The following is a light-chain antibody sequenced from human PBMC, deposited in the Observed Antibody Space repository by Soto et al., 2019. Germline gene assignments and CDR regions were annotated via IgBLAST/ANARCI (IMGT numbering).Light chain of an antibody. V-gene: IGLV2-11*01. Sequence: QSALTQPRSVYGSPGQSVTISCTGTSSDVGGYNYVSWYQQHPGKAPKLMIYDVSKRPSGVPDRFSGSKSGNTASLTISGLQAEDEADYYCCSYAGSVVFGGGTKVTVL. CDR3: CSYAGSVV. J-gene: IGLJ2*01. CDR2: DVS. CDR1: SSDVGGYNY.